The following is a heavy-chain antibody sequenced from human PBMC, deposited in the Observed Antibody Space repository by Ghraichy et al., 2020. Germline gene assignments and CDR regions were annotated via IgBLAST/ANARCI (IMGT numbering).Heavy chain of an antibody. J-gene: IGHJ6*02. CDR1: GFTFSNYW. CDR3: ARSWFGDDYSMNV. Sequence: GGSLRLSCAASGFTFSNYWMSWVRQAPGKGLEWVANIKQDEAEKYYVDSVKGRFTVSRDNAKNSLYLQMNSLRAEDTAVYYCARSWFGDDYSMNVCGQGTTVTVS. CDR2: IKQDEAEK. D-gene: IGHD3-10*01. V-gene: IGHV3-7*01.